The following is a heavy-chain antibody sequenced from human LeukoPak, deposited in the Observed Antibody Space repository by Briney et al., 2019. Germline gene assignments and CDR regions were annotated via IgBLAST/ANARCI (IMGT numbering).Heavy chain of an antibody. V-gene: IGHV3-23*01. CDR3: ARHSGPRSTNWFVDY. Sequence: GGSLRLSCAASGFTFNCCALTWVRQAPGKGLEWVSTISNNAAGTYYADSVKGRFTTSRDNSKNTLYLQMNSLRSEDTAIYHCARHSGPRSTNWFVDYWGQGTLVTVSS. D-gene: IGHD2-2*01. CDR1: GFTFNCCA. J-gene: IGHJ4*02. CDR2: ISNNAAGT.